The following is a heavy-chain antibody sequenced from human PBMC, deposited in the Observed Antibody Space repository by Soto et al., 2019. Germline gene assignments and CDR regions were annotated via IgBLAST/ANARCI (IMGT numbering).Heavy chain of an antibody. V-gene: IGHV3-30*18. CDR1: GFTFSDYA. CDR3: AKGGRQWLVTSDFNY. Sequence: VQLVESGGGVVQPGRSLRLSCAASGFTFSDYAMHWVRQAPGKGLEWVAVVSHDGRNTHYADSVKGRFTISRDSSKNTVSLERTRLRAEDTAFYSCAKGGRQWLVTSDFNYWGQRALVTVSS. J-gene: IGHJ4*02. D-gene: IGHD6-19*01. CDR2: VSHDGRNT.